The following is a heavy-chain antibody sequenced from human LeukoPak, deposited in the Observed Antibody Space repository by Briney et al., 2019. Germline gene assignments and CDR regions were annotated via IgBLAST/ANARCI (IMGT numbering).Heavy chain of an antibody. CDR1: GFTFSSYG. CDR2: ISGSGGST. J-gene: IGHJ4*02. D-gene: IGHD4-11*01. CDR3: ARTPMTTEYYFDY. Sequence: GGSLRLSCAASGFTFSSYGMSWVRQAPGKGLEWVSAISGSGGSTYYADSVKGRFTISRDNSKNTLYLQMNSLRAEDTAVYYCARTPMTTEYYFDYWGQGTLVTVSS. V-gene: IGHV3-23*01.